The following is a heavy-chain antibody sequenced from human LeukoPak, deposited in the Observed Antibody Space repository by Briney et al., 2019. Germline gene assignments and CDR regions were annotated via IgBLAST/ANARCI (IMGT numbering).Heavy chain of an antibody. Sequence: GGSLRLSCAASGFTFSGYAMSWVRQAPGKGLEWVSAISGSGGSTYYADSVKGRFTISRDNSKNTLYLQMNSLRAEDTAVYYCAKVPLPYYDSSGYYGDYYYGMDVWGQGTTVTVSS. J-gene: IGHJ6*02. CDR1: GFTFSGYA. CDR2: ISGSGGST. CDR3: AKVPLPYYDSSGYYGDYYYGMDV. V-gene: IGHV3-23*01. D-gene: IGHD3-22*01.